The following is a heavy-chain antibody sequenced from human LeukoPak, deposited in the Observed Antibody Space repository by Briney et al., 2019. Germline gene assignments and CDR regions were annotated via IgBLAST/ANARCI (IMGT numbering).Heavy chain of an antibody. Sequence: PGGSLRLSCAASGFTFSSYEMNWVRQAPGKGLEWVSYISSSGSTIYYADSVKGRFTISRDNAKNSLYLQMNSLRAEDTAVYCCARDPALLWFGELLHYYYGMDVWGKGTTVTVSS. CDR2: ISSSGSTI. D-gene: IGHD3-10*01. CDR1: GFTFSSYE. J-gene: IGHJ6*04. CDR3: ARDPALLWFGELLHYYYGMDV. V-gene: IGHV3-48*03.